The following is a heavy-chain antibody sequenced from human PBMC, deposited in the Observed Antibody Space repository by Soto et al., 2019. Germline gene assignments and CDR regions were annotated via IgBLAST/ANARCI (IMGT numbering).Heavy chain of an antibody. CDR1: GYTFTSYA. Sequence: GASVKVSSKASGYTFTSYAMHWVRQAPGQRLEWMGWINAGNGNTKYSQKFQGRVTITRDTSASTAYMELSSLRSEDTAVYYCARALRSSGYYYFWGQGTLVTVSS. D-gene: IGHD3-22*01. J-gene: IGHJ4*02. CDR3: ARALRSSGYYYF. V-gene: IGHV1-3*01. CDR2: INAGNGNT.